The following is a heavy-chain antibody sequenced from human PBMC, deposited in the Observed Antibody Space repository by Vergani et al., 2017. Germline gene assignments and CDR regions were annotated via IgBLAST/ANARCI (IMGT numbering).Heavy chain of an antibody. J-gene: IGHJ3*01. Sequence: QVQLHQWGAGLLKTSETLSLTCAVSGAAFNSYQWTWIRQSPGRGLEWIGEIDDKGKSICNPTLKSRVTISVDNSKRHFSLHVTSVTAADSAMYYCLRRDFWVGPRTFDFWGAGTPVTVSS. V-gene: IGHV4-34*01. CDR2: IDDKGKS. CDR1: GAAFNSYQ. CDR3: LRRDFWVGPRTFDF. D-gene: IGHD3-3*01.